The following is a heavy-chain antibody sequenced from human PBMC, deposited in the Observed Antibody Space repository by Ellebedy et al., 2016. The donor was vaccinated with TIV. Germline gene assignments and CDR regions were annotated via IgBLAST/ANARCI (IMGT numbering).Heavy chain of an antibody. CDR3: ARESQYYSGLGSIDY. Sequence: ASVKVSCKASGGTFSSYAISWVRQAPGQGLECVGGIIPILGIVTYAQKFQGRVTITADESTSTAYMELSSLRSEDTAVYYCARESQYYSGLGSIDYWGQGTLVTVSS. J-gene: IGHJ4*02. D-gene: IGHD3-10*01. CDR2: IIPILGIV. CDR1: GGTFSSYA. V-gene: IGHV1-69*10.